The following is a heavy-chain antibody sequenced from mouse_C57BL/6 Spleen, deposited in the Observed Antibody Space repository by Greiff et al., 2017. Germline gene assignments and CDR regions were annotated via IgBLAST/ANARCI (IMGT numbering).Heavy chain of an antibody. J-gene: IGHJ1*03. V-gene: IGHV1-82*01. CDR2: IYPGDGDT. D-gene: IGHD2-4*01. CDR3: ARAEDYDYDGWYFDV. CDR1: GYALSSSW. Sequence: VQLQESGPELVKPGASAKISCKAPGYALSSSWMNWVKQRPGKGLEWIGRIYPGDGDTYYNGKFKGKAALTADKYSSTAYMQLSSLTSEDSAVYFCARAEDYDYDGWYFDVWGTGTTVTVSS.